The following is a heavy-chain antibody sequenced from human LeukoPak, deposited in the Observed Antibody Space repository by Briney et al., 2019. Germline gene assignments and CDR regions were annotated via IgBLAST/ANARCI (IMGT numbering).Heavy chain of an antibody. CDR2: IYPDESNI. CDR3: ARPPSRGYSSSFEY. J-gene: IGHJ4*02. D-gene: IGHD2-2*03. Sequence: GESLKISCEGCGYSFPTYWIAWVRQMPGKGLEWMGIIYPDESNIRYSPSFQGQVTISADKSISTSYLQWSSLKAADTAMYYCARPPSRGYSSSFEYWGQGTLVTVSS. CDR1: GYSFPTYW. V-gene: IGHV5-51*01.